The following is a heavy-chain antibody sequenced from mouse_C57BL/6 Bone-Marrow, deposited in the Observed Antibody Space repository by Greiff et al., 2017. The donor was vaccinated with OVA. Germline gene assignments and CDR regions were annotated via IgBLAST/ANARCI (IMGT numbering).Heavy chain of an antibody. V-gene: IGHV1-69*01. CDR2: IDPSDSYT. Sequence: VQLQQPGAELVMPGASVKLSCKASGYTFTSYWLPWVKQRPGQGLEWIGEIDPSDSYTNYNQKVKGKSTFTVDKSSSTAYMQLSSLTSEYSAVYYYASSNWDVDYWGKGTTLTVSS. CDR3: ASSNWDVDY. CDR1: GYTFTSYW. D-gene: IGHD4-1*01. J-gene: IGHJ2*01.